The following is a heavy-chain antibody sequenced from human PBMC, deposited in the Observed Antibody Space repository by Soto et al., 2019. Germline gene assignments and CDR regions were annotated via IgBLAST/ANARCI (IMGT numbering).Heavy chain of an antibody. D-gene: IGHD1-1*01. CDR3: ARGALVQNYYYYYGMDV. V-gene: IGHV1-8*01. J-gene: IGHJ6*02. CDR1: GYTFTSYD. Sequence: ASVKVSCKASGYTFTSYDINWVRQATGQGLEWMGWMNPNSGNTGYAQKFQGRVTMTRNTSISTAYMEPSSLRSEDTAVYYCARGALVQNYYYYYGMDVWGQGTTVTVSS. CDR2: MNPNSGNT.